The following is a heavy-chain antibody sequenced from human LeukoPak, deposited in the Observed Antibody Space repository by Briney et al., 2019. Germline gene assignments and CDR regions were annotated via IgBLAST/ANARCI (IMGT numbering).Heavy chain of an antibody. CDR1: GGSISSGGYS. D-gene: IGHD1-7*01. Sequence: SQTLSLTCAVSGGSISSGGYSWSWIRQPPGKGLEWIGYIYHSGSTYYNPSLKSRVTISVDRSENQFSLKLSSVTAADTAVYYCARRKTGTMEDYWGQGTLVTVSS. CDR2: IYHSGST. CDR3: ARRKTGTMEDY. J-gene: IGHJ4*02. V-gene: IGHV4-30-2*01.